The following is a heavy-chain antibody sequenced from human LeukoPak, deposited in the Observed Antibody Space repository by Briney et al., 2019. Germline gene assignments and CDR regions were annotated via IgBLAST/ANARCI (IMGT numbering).Heavy chain of an antibody. CDR1: GYTFTSYY. Sequence: ASVKVSCKASGYTFTSYYMHWVRQAPGQGLEWMGIINPSGGSTSYAQKFQGRVTMTRDMSTSTVYMELSSLRSEDTAVYYCARGYSRSSTRAWWFDPWGQGTLVTVSS. D-gene: IGHD6-6*01. CDR3: ARGYSRSSTRAWWFDP. V-gene: IGHV1-46*01. J-gene: IGHJ5*02. CDR2: INPSGGST.